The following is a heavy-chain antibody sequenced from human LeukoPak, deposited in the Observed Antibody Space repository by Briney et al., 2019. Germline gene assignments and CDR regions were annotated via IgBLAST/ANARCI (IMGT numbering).Heavy chain of an antibody. J-gene: IGHJ4*02. D-gene: IGHD1-7*01. Sequence: GGTLRLSCAASGFTFDDYAMHWVRQAPGKGLEWVSGISWNSGSIGYADSVKGRFTISRDNAKNSLYLRMNSLRAEDTALYYCAKGPRTFYYFDYWGQGTLVTVSS. V-gene: IGHV3-9*01. CDR3: AKGPRTFYYFDY. CDR1: GFTFDDYA. CDR2: ISWNSGSI.